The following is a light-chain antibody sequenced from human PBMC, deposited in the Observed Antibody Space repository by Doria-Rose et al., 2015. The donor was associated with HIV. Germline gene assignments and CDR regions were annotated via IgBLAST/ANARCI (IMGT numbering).Light chain of an antibody. V-gene: IGKV1-39*01. Sequence: FQQEPGKAPKLLIYASSRLHSGVPSRFSGSGSGTDFTLTTSGLQPGDFATYYCQQTHSSPPWTFGQGTKVEMK. CDR3: QQTHSSPPWT. CDR2: ASS. J-gene: IGKJ1*01.